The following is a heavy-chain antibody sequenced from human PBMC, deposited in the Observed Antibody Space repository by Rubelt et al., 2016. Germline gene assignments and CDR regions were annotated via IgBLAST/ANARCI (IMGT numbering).Heavy chain of an antibody. J-gene: IGHJ6*02. CDR2: FFYRGTT. Sequence: QLQLQESGPGLVKPSETLSLTCTVSGDSISTSNFFWAWIRQPPGKGLEWIGSFFYRGTTYYNPSLKSRVTISVDTSKNHFSLKLISVTAADTAVYYCARWYCGGDCYPNYYYGMDVWGQGTTVTVSS. V-gene: IGHV4-39*02. D-gene: IGHD2-21*02. CDR3: ARWYCGGDCYPNYYYGMDV. CDR1: GDSISTSNFF.